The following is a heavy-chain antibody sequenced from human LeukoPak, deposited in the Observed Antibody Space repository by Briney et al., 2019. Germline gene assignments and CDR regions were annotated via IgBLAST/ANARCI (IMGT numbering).Heavy chain of an antibody. CDR1: GFTFSSYW. V-gene: IGHV3-7*01. D-gene: IGHD6-13*01. J-gene: IGHJ4*02. CDR3: AIVSSSWYGDFDY. Sequence: GGSLRLSCAASGFTFSSYWMSWVRQAPGKGLEWVANIKQDGSEKYYVDSVKGRFTIFRDNAKNSLYLQMNSLRAEDAAVYYCAIVSSSWYGDFDYWGQGTLVTVSS. CDR2: IKQDGSEK.